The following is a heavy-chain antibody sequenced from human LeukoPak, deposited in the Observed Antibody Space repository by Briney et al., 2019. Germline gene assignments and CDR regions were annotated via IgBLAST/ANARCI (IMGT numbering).Heavy chain of an antibody. Sequence: GGSLRLSCAASGFSFSSYAMSWVRQAPGKGLEWVSAISGSGGSTYYADSVKGRFPISRDNSKNTLYLQMNRLRAEDTAVYYCAKNTHGGIPAAISWYFQHWGQGTLVTASS. D-gene: IGHD2-2*01. J-gene: IGHJ1*01. CDR1: GFSFSSYA. CDR3: AKNTHGGIPAAISWYFQH. V-gene: IGHV3-23*01. CDR2: ISGSGGST.